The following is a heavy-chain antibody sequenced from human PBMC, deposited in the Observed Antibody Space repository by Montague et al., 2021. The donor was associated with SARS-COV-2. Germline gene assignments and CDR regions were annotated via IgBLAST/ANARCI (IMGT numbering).Heavy chain of an antibody. D-gene: IGHD3-16*01. J-gene: IGHJ3*02. CDR1: GGSISGNN. CDR3: ARQYGRTSTLVGLRIMSASDN. V-gene: IGHV4-34*01. CDR2: SNHNETT. Sequence: SETLSLTCTVYGGSISGNNYSWSCNSHPQGLERMAESNHNETTNSYYTPSLRSRVTISVDTSKSQFSLKLTSVTAADTGVYYCARQYGRTSTLVGLRIMSASDNWGQGTMVTVSS.